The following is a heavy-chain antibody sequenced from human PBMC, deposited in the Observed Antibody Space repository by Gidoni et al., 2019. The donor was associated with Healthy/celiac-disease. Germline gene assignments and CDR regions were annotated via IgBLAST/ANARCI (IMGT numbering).Heavy chain of an antibody. J-gene: IGHJ4*02. CDR1: GFTFDDYA. D-gene: IGHD6-19*01. CDR2: ISWNSGSI. Sequence: EVQLVESGGGLVQPGRSLRLSCAASGFTFDDYAMHWVRQAPGKGLEWVSGISWNSGSIGYADSVKGRFTISRDNAKNSLYLQMNSLRAEDTALYYCAKDASAAYSSGWYVLRTYYFDYWGQGTLVTVSS. CDR3: AKDASAAYSSGWYVLRTYYFDY. V-gene: IGHV3-9*01.